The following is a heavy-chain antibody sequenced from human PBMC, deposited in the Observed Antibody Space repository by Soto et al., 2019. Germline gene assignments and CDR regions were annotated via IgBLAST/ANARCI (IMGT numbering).Heavy chain of an antibody. Sequence: SETLSLTCTVSGDSISSYYWSWIRQHPGKGPEWIGYISYSGSTNYNPSLKSRVTISVDTSKNQFSLKLSSVTAADTAVYYCARHPGTLYYGGTYSLSRGGMDVWGQGTTVTVSS. D-gene: IGHD3-16*01. CDR1: GDSISSYY. V-gene: IGHV4-59*08. CDR2: ISYSGST. J-gene: IGHJ6*02. CDR3: ARHPGTLYYGGTYSLSRGGMDV.